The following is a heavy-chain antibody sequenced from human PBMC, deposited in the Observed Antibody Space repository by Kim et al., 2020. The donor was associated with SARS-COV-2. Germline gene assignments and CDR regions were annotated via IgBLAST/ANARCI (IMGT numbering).Heavy chain of an antibody. CDR3: ARSSSCDY. V-gene: IGHV3-21*01. Sequence: NINTFYADAVKGQFTISRDNARNSLYLQMNSLRAEDTAVYYCARSSSCDYWGQGTLVTVSS. CDR2: NINT. D-gene: IGHD6-19*01. J-gene: IGHJ4*02.